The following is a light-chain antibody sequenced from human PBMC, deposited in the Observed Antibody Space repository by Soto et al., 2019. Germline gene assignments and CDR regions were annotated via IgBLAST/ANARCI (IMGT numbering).Light chain of an antibody. CDR1: QSVSNY. CDR2: DAA. V-gene: IGKV3-11*01. J-gene: IGKJ5*01. Sequence: EIVLTQSPATLSLSPGERATLSCRASQSVSNYLAWYQQKPGQAPRLHIYDAANRAAGIPARFSGSGSGTAFTLTISSLEPEDFAVYYCQQRSSWPLITFGQGTRLEIK. CDR3: QQRSSWPLIT.